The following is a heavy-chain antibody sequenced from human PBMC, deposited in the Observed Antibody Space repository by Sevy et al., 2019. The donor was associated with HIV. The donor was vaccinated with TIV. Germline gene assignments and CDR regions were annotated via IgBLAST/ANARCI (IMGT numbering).Heavy chain of an antibody. Sequence: GGSPRLSCTASGFTFSSYDMNWVRQAPGKGLEWVSKISSSGSSIYYADSVNGRFTISRDNAKNSLNLQMNSLRAEDTAVYYCTRNGGAFDNGFDPWGQGTLVTVSS. V-gene: IGHV3-48*03. CDR2: ISSSGSSI. CDR1: GFTFSSYD. D-gene: IGHD2-8*01. J-gene: IGHJ5*02. CDR3: TRNGGAFDNGFDP.